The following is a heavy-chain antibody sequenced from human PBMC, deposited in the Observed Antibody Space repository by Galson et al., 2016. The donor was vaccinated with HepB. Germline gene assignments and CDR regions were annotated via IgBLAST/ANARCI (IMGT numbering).Heavy chain of an antibody. Sequence: SLRLSCAASGFTFRSYAMSWVRQAPGKGLEWVAGISDSGGSTYYADSVKGRFTIARDNFRKTLYLEMNSLRDDDTAIYYCAKVLSNTLMVTDYGGQGTLVTVSS. CDR3: AKVLSNTLMVTDY. CDR1: GFTFRSYA. CDR2: ISDSGGST. J-gene: IGHJ4*02. V-gene: IGHV3-23*01. D-gene: IGHD5-18*01.